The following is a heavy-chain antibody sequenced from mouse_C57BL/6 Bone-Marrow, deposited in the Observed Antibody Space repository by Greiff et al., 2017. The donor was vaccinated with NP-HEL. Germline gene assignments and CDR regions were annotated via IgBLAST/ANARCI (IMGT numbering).Heavy chain of an antibody. CDR2: IYPRDGST. CDR1: GYTFTDHT. V-gene: IGHV1-78*01. J-gene: IGHJ2*01. CDR3: ARERRRNYFDY. Sequence: VKVVESDAELVKPGASVKISCKVSGYTFTDHTIHWMKQRPEQGLEWIGYIYPRDGSTKYNEKFKGKATLTADKSSSTAYMQLNSLTSEDSAVYFCARERRRNYFDYWGQGTTLTVSS.